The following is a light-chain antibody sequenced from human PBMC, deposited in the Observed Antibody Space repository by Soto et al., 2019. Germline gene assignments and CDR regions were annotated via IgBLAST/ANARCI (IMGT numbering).Light chain of an antibody. J-gene: IGKJ5*01. CDR1: QTISSW. Sequence: DIQMTQSPSTLSASIGDRVTITCRASQTISSWLAWYQQKPGKAPKLLIYKASTLKSGVPSRFSGSGSGTEFTLTISSLQPDDFAVYYCQHRSNWPPITFGQGTRLEI. CDR3: QHRSNWPPIT. V-gene: IGKV1-5*03. CDR2: KAS.